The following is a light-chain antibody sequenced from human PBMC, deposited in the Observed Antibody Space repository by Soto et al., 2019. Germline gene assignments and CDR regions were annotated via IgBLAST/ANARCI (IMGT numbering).Light chain of an antibody. Sequence: QSVLTQPPSASSTPGQTVTISCSGSTSNIGSNYVYWYQQLPGTAPKLLIYKNNQRPSGVPDRFSGSKSGTSAFLAISGLRSDDESDYYCAAWDDSLSGHVVFGGGTKLTVL. CDR1: TSNIGSNY. J-gene: IGLJ2*01. V-gene: IGLV1-47*01. CDR3: AAWDDSLSGHVV. CDR2: KNN.